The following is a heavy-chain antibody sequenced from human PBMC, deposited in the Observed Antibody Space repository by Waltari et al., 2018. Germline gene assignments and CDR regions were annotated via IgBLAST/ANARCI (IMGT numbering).Heavy chain of an antibody. CDR1: GYTFTDYY. J-gene: IGHJ3*02. V-gene: IGHV1-69-2*01. D-gene: IGHD3-3*01. Sequence: EVQLVQSGAEVKKPGATVKISCKVSGYTFTDYYMHWVQQAPGKGLEWMGLVDPEDGETIYAEKFQGRVTITADTSTDTAYMELSSLRSEDTAVYYYAPVPGYDFWSGYKGDAFDIWGQGTMVTVSS. CDR3: APVPGYDFWSGYKGDAFDI. CDR2: VDPEDGET.